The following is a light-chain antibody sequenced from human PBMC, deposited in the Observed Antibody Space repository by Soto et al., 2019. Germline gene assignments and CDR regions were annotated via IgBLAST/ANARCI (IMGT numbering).Light chain of an antibody. J-gene: IGKJ4*01. CDR2: DAS. CDR3: QQYDNLSLT. V-gene: IGKV1-33*01. CDR1: QDISNY. Sequence: DIQMTQSPSSLSASVGDRVTITCQASQDISNYLNWYQQKPGKAPKLLIYDASNLETGVPSRCSGNGSGTDFTFTISSLQPEDIATYYCQQYDNLSLTFGGGTKVEIK.